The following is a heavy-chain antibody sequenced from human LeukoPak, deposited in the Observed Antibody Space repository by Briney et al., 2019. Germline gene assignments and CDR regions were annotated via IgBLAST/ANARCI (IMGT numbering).Heavy chain of an antibody. V-gene: IGHV1-2*02. CDR3: ARGVGATTVGAFDI. J-gene: IGHJ3*02. Sequence: ASVKVSCKASGYTFTGYYMHWVRQAPGQGLEWMGWINPNSGGTNYAQKFQGRVTMTRDTSISTAYMELSRLRSDDTAVYYCARGVGATTVGAFDIWGQGTMVTVSS. CDR1: GYTFTGYY. CDR2: INPNSGGT. D-gene: IGHD1-26*01.